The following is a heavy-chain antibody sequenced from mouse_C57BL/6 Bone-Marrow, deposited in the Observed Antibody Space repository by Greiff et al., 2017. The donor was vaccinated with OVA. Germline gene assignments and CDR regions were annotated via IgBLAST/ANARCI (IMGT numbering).Heavy chain of an antibody. CDR1: GYTFTNYW. J-gene: IGHJ2*01. CDR2: IYPGGGYT. D-gene: IGHD2-10*02. V-gene: IGHV1-63*01. Sequence: VKLMESGAELVRPGTSVKMSCKASGYTFTNYWIGWAKQRPGHGLEWIGDIYPGGGYTNYNEKFKGKATLTADKSSSTAYMQFSSLTSEDSAIYYCARESILHFDYWGQGTTLTVSS. CDR3: ARESILHFDY.